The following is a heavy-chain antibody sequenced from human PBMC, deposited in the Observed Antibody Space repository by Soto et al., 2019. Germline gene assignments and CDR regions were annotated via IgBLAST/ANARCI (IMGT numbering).Heavy chain of an antibody. CDR2: ISSNSRAI. D-gene: IGHD6-13*01. V-gene: IGHV3-48*01. Sequence: AGGSLILSCAASGFTFSSYSMNWVRQAPGKGLEWVSYISSNSRAINYADSVKGRFTISRDNSKNTVYLQMNSLRGEDTAVYYCAKDGSIAPADYFFDYWGQGSLVTVSS. J-gene: IGHJ4*02. CDR1: GFTFSSYS. CDR3: AKDGSIAPADYFFDY.